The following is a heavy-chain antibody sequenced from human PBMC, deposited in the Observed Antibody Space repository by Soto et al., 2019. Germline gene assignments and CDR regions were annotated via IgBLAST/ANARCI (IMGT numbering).Heavy chain of an antibody. D-gene: IGHD2-15*01. Sequence: SETLSLTCSVSGDSISTVDYFWAWIRQPPGQALEYIGYIYKSATTYYNPSFESRVAISLDASKSQFSLHVTSVTAADTAVYFCARGRYCLTGRCFPNWFDSWGQGTLVTVSS. CDR3: ARGRYCLTGRCFPNWFDS. CDR1: GDSISTVDYF. V-gene: IGHV4-30-4*01. CDR2: IYKSATT. J-gene: IGHJ5*01.